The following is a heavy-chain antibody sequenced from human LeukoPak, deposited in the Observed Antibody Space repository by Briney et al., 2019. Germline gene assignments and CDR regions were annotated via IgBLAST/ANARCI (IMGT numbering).Heavy chain of an antibody. CDR2: IYPGDSDT. CDR3: ARGFYYNSSGYYVDN. CDR1: GYSFTSYW. J-gene: IGHJ4*02. D-gene: IGHD3-22*01. V-gene: IGHV5-51*01. Sequence: GESLKISCKGSGYSFTSYWIGWVRQMPGKGLEWMGIIYPGDSDTRYSSSFQGQVTISADKSINTAYLQWSSLKASDTAMYYCARGFYYNSSGYYVDNGAQGPRVPVSS.